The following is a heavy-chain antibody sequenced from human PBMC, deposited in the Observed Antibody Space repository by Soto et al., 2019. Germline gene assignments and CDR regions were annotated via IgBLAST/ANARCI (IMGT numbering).Heavy chain of an antibody. D-gene: IGHD3-3*01. CDR3: SRGRSPYYGYFDP. V-gene: IGHV3-74*01. CDR1: GFTFSGDW. CDR2: ISPDGTTT. Sequence: GGSLRLSSVASGFTFSGDWMHWVRQVPGKGLVWVSRISPDGTTTYYADSVKGRFTISRDNAKNTLYLQMNGLRADDTAVYYCSRGRSPYYGYFDPWGPGTLVTVSS. J-gene: IGHJ5*02.